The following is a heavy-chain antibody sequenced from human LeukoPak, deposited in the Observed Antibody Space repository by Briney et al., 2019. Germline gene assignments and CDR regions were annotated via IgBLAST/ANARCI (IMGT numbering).Heavy chain of an antibody. D-gene: IGHD2-21*01. J-gene: IGHJ4*02. CDR2: ISADNGNT. CDR3: ARCSGGDCYRPLDF. CDR1: GYTFTSYG. V-gene: IGHV1-18*01. Sequence: ASVKVSCKASGYTFTSYGISWVRQAPGQGLEWMGWISADNGNTNYAQKLQGRVTMTTDTSTSTAYMELRSLRSDDTAVYFCARCSGGDCYRPLDFWGQGTLVTASS.